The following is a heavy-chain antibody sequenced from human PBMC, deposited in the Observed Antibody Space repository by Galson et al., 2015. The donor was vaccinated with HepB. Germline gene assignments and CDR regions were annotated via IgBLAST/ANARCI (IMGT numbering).Heavy chain of an antibody. V-gene: IGHV3-33*08. CDR2: IWYDGSNK. Sequence: SLRLSCAASGFTFSSYGMHWVRQAPGKGLEWVAVIWYDGSNKYYADSVKGRFTISRDNSKNTLYLQMNSLRAEDTAVYYCARGTPVVPAANYFDYWGQGTLVTVSS. D-gene: IGHD2-2*01. J-gene: IGHJ4*02. CDR1: GFTFSSYG. CDR3: ARGTPVVPAANYFDY.